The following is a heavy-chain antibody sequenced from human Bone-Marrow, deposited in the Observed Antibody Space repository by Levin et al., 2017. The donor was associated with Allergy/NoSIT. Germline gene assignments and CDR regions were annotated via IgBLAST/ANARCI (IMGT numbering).Heavy chain of an antibody. CDR1: GFTFSNYN. CDR2: ISSGGAFT. V-gene: IGHV3-21*01. D-gene: IGHD2-2*01. CDR3: ARDIVVLPSATDDASDI. Sequence: TGGSLRLSCVASGFTFSNYNINWVRQAPGKGLEWVASISSGGAFTYYADSLKGRFTISRDTAQNSVFLQMNSLRVEDTALYYCARDIVVLPSATDDASDIWGRGTMVTVSS. J-gene: IGHJ3*02.